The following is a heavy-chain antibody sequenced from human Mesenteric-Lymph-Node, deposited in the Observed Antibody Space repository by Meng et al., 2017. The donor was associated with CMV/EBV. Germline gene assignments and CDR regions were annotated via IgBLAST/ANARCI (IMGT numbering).Heavy chain of an antibody. J-gene: IGHJ6*02. CDR2: IKPHSGDT. CDR1: GYTFTDYY. V-gene: IGHV1-2*02. Sequence: ASVKVSCKASGYTFTDYYIHWVRQAPGQGLEWMGWIKPHSGDTNYPQKFQDRVAMTRDTSITTAYMELSRLTSDDTAVYYCARDRVDIAAGLDVWGQGTTVTVSS. D-gene: IGHD6-13*01. CDR3: ARDRVDIAAGLDV.